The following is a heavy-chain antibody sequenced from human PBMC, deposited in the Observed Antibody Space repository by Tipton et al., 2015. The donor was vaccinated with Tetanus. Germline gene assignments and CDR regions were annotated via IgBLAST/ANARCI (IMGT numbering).Heavy chain of an antibody. Sequence: TLSLTCTVSGGSVRSGDYQWNWIRQPPGKGLEWLAYISYSGSTNSNYALKSRITISRDTSKNQISLKLTSVTAADTAVYYCARLTGHSMDVVDYYYFGMDVWAKGPRSPSP. CDR2: ISYSGST. D-gene: IGHD2-21*01. V-gene: IGHV4-61*08. CDR1: GGSVRSGDYQ. CDR3: ARLTGHSMDVVDYYYFGMDV. J-gene: IGHJ6*02.